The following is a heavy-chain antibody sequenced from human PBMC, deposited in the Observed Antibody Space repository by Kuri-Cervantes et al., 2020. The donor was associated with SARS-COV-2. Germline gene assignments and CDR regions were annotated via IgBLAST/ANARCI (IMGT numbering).Heavy chain of an antibody. D-gene: IGHD3-3*01. Sequence: GESLKISCAASGFTFSSYWMHWVRQAPGKGLVWVSRINSDGSSTSYADSVKGRFTISRDNSKNTLYLQMNSLRAEDTAVYYCAKEGYDFWSGGKRAPLDYWGQGTLVTVSS. J-gene: IGHJ4*02. V-gene: IGHV3-74*01. CDR2: INSDGSST. CDR3: AKEGYDFWSGGKRAPLDY. CDR1: GFTFSSYW.